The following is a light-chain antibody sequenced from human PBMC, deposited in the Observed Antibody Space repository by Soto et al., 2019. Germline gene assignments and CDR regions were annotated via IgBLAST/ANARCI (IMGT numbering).Light chain of an antibody. CDR1: QTLFYTSSNKNY. CDR3: QQYLSTPFT. V-gene: IGKV4-1*01. Sequence: DIVMTQSPDSLALSLGERATIHCKSSQTLFYTSSNKNYLAWYQQRPGQPPKLLIYWASDRESGVPNRFSGSGSGTDFTLTISGLQAEDVALYYCQQYLSTPFTFGPGTKVEIK. CDR2: WAS. J-gene: IGKJ3*01.